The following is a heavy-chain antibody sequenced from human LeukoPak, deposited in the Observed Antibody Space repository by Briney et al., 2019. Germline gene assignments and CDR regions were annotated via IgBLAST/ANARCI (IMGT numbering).Heavy chain of an antibody. CDR3: ARDPAYDYVWGSPTGVDI. J-gene: IGHJ3*02. D-gene: IGHD3-16*01. CDR2: IYYSGST. Sequence: SQTLSLTCTVSGGSISSGDYHWSWIGQPPGKGLEWIGYIYYSGSTYYNPSLKSRVNISVDTSKNQFSLKLSSVTAADTAVYYCARDPAYDYVWGSPTGVDIWGQGTMVTVSS. CDR1: GGSISSGDYH. V-gene: IGHV4-30-4*08.